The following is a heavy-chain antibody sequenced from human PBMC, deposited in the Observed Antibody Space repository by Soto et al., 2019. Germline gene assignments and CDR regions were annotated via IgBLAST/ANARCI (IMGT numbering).Heavy chain of an antibody. J-gene: IGHJ4*02. V-gene: IGHV3-23*01. CDR3: EKDRLGRGADY. D-gene: IGHD6-6*01. CDR1: GFTFSNYA. Sequence: EVQLLESGGGLVQPGGSLRLSCAASGFTFSNYAMSWVRQAPGKGLEWVSTISGGGGNTCYPDSVKARFTISSDNDKDTVYLQLNSLRAEATAIYYCEKDRLGRGADYWGQGALVTVTS. CDR2: ISGGGGNT.